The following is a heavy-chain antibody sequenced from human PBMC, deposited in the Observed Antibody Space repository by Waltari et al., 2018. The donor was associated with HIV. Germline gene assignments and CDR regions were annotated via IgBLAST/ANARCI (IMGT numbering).Heavy chain of an antibody. D-gene: IGHD3-22*01. CDR1: GFTFSNYG. CDR2: IRYDGTNK. J-gene: IGHJ4*02. CDR3: AKAPHHYDSSGPVY. Sequence: GGVVQPGGSLRLSCTASGFTFSNYGMYWVRQAPGKGLQWVAFIRYDGTNKYYADSVKGRFIISRDNSKNTLSLQMHSLRAEDTAVYYCAKAPHHYDSSGPVYWGQGTLVTVSS. V-gene: IGHV3-30*02.